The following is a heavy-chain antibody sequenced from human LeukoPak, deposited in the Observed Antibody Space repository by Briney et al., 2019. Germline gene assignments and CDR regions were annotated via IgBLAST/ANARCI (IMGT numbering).Heavy chain of an antibody. Sequence: SETLSLTCAVYGGSFSGYYWSWIRQPPGKGLEWIGEINHSGSTNYNPSLKSRVTISVDTSKNQFSLKLSSVTAADTAVYYCARVAYCSSTSCYLVNAFDIWGQGTMVTVSS. D-gene: IGHD2-2*01. J-gene: IGHJ3*02. CDR3: ARVAYCSSTSCYLVNAFDI. CDR1: GGSFSGYY. V-gene: IGHV4-34*01. CDR2: INHSGST.